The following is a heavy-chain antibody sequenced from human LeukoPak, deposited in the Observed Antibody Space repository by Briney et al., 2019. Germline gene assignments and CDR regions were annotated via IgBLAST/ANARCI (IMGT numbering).Heavy chain of an antibody. CDR3: ARHYYDSSRLAYYFDY. CDR1: GGSISSTSSY. Sequence: SETLSLTCTVSGGSISSTSSYWGWIRQPPGKGLEWIVSVRYSGKTYYNPSLKSRVTMSLDTSKNQFSLRLTSVTAADTAVYSCARHYYDSSRLAYYFDYWGQGTLVTVSS. D-gene: IGHD3-22*01. V-gene: IGHV4-39*01. J-gene: IGHJ4*02. CDR2: VRYSGKT.